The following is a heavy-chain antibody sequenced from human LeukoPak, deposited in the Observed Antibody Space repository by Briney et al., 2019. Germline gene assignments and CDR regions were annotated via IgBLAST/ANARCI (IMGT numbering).Heavy chain of an antibody. V-gene: IGHV5-51*01. CDR3: ARGDSSGYYTPFGY. CDR2: IFPGDSDI. CDR1: GYSFTNYW. Sequence: GESLKISCKGSGYSFTNYWIGWVRQMPGKGLECMGIIFPGDSDIRYSPSFQGRVTISADKSISTAYLQWGSLKASDTAMYYCARGDSSGYYTPFGYWGQGTLVTVPS. D-gene: IGHD3-22*01. J-gene: IGHJ4*02.